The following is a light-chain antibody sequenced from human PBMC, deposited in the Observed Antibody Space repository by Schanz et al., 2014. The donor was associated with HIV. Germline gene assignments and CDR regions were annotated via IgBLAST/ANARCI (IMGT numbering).Light chain of an antibody. CDR2: KAS. Sequence: DIQMTQSPSTLSASVGDRVTITCRASQSIDRWLAWYQQKPGRAPKLLIYKASILETGVPSRFSGSGSGTEFTLTINSLQPDDLATYYCQQLSTYSFGPGTKVDIK. V-gene: IGKV1-5*03. CDR1: QSIDRW. J-gene: IGKJ3*01. CDR3: QQLSTYS.